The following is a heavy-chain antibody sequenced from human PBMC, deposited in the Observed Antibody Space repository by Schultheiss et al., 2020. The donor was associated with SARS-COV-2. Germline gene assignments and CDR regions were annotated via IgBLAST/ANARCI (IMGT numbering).Heavy chain of an antibody. J-gene: IGHJ5*02. D-gene: IGHD6-6*01. CDR2: IYYSGST. CDR1: GGSISNSSYY. Sequence: SETLSLTCTVSGGSISNSSYYWSWIRQHPGKGLEWIGYIYYSGSTYYIPSLKSRVTISVDTSKNQFSLKLSSVTAADTAVYYCARLAARRGWFDPWGQGTLVTVSS. CDR3: ARLAARRGWFDP. V-gene: IGHV4-31*03.